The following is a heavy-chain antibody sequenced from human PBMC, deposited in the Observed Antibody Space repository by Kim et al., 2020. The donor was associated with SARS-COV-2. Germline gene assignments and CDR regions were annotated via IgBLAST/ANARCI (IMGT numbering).Heavy chain of an antibody. Sequence: GGSLRLSCAASGFTFSSYGMHWVRQAPGKGLEWVAVIWYDGSNKYSADAVKGRFTISRDNSKNTLYLQMNSLRAEDTAVYYCARDQGITMVRGVILSLQDYYYYYMDVWGKGTTVTVSS. CDR1: GFTFSSYG. D-gene: IGHD3-10*01. CDR2: IWYDGSNK. CDR3: ARDQGITMVRGVILSLQDYYYYYMDV. J-gene: IGHJ6*03. V-gene: IGHV3-33*01.